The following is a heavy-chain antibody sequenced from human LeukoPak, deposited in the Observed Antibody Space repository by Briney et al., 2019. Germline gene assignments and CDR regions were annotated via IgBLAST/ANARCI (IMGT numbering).Heavy chain of an antibody. CDR1: GFTFDDYG. J-gene: IGHJ4*02. CDR2: INWNGGNT. D-gene: IGHD2-2*01. CDR3: ARGRSSSSIQYFDY. V-gene: IGHV3-20*04. Sequence: GGSLRLSCAASGFTFDDYGMSWVRQVPGKGLEWVSAINWNGGNTGYADSVKGRFTISRDNAKNSLYLQMNSLRAEDTALYYCARGRSSSSIQYFDYWGQGTLVTVSS.